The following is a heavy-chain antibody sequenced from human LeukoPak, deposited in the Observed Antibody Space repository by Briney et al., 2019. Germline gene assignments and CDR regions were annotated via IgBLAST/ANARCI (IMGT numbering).Heavy chain of an antibody. CDR3: ARVGSGWYLLPWFDP. J-gene: IGHJ5*02. CDR1: GYTFTSYG. D-gene: IGHD6-19*01. V-gene: IGHV1-18*01. Sequence: GASVKVSCEASGYTFTSYGISWVRQAPGQGLEWMGWISAYNGNTNYAQKLQGRVTMTTDTSTSTAYMELRSLRSDDTAVYYCARVGSGWYLLPWFDPWGQGTLVTVSS. CDR2: ISAYNGNT.